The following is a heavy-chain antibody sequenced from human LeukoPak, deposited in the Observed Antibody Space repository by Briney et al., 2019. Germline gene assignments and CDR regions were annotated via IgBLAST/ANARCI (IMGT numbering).Heavy chain of an antibody. D-gene: IGHD3-16*01. V-gene: IGHV4-4*07. Sequence: PSETLSLTCTVSGDSMRSFYWSFIRQPAGKGLDWIGRIHTSGTTWYNASLKSRVAMSVDTSKNQFSLKLSSVTAADTAVYYCARQGPQGYYDYVWGSYPYQNWFDPWGQGTLVTVSS. CDR1: GDSMRSFY. CDR2: IHTSGTT. J-gene: IGHJ5*02. CDR3: ARQGPQGYYDYVWGSYPYQNWFDP.